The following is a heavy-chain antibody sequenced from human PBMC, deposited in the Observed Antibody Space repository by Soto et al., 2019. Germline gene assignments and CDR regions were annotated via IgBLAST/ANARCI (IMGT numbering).Heavy chain of an antibody. CDR1: GGTFSSYT. Sequence: ASVKVSCKASGGTFSSYTISWVRQAPGQGLEWMGRIIPILGIANYAQKFQGRVTITADKSTSTAYMELSSLRSEDTAVYYCARDVAPYYYMDVWGKGTTVTVSS. CDR2: IIPILGIA. J-gene: IGHJ6*03. CDR3: ARDVAPYYYMDV. V-gene: IGHV1-69*04.